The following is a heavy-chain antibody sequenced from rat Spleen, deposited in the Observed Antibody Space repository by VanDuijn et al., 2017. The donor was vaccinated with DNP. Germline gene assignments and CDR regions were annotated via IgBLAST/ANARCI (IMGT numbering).Heavy chain of an antibody. D-gene: IGHD4-3*01. V-gene: IGHV4-2*01. Sequence: EVKLVESGGGLVQPGRSLKLSCAASGFNFNDYWMGWVRQAPGKGLEWIGQINKDSGTIIYSPSLKDKFTISRDNAQNTLYLQMSKLGSEDTAIYYCVREKAGVDYWGQGVMVTVSS. CDR3: VREKAGVDY. J-gene: IGHJ2*01. CDR1: GFNFNDYW. CDR2: INKDSGTI.